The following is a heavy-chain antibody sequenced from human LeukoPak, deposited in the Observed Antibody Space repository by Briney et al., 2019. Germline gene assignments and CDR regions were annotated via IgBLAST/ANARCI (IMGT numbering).Heavy chain of an antibody. CDR3: TRDGLHTAHFDY. CDR2: VSDSRDV. J-gene: IGHJ4*02. Sequence: PGGSLRLSCAASGFTLSTYTMNWVRQAPGKGLEWVSTVSDSRDVHYSDSVKGRFTISRDNARNSLYLQMNSLRDEDTAVYYCTRDGLHTAHFDYWGQGTLVTVSS. D-gene: IGHD5-18*01. V-gene: IGHV3-48*02. CDR1: GFTLSTYT.